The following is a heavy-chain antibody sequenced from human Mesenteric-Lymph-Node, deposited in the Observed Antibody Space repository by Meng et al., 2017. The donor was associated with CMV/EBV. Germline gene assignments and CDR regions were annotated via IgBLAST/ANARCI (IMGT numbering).Heavy chain of an antibody. CDR3: ARDQTTMITDAGLGYFRLDP. CDR2: IYHSGST. Sequence: SETLSLTCAVSGGSISSSNWWSWVRQPPGKGLEWIGEIYHSGSTNYNPSLKSRVTISVDKSKNQFSLKLSSVTAADTAVYYCARDQTTMITDAGLGYFRLDPWGQGARVTVSS. V-gene: IGHV4-4*02. J-gene: IGHJ5*02. D-gene: IGHD4-17*01. CDR1: GGSISSSNW.